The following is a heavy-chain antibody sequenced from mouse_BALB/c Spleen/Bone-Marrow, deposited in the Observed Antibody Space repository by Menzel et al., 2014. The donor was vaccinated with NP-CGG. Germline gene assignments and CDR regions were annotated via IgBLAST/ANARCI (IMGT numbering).Heavy chain of an antibody. D-gene: IGHD2-10*01. CDR2: INPSSGYT. J-gene: IGHJ4*01. CDR1: GYTFTSYT. Sequence: VQLQQSAAELARPGASVKMSCKASGYTFTSYTMHWVKQRPGQGLEWIGYINPSSGYTEYNQKFKDKTTLTADKSSSTAYMQLSSLTSEVSAVYYCAKRTGPYYGNYDAMDYWGQGTSVTVSS. CDR3: AKRTGPYYGNYDAMDY. V-gene: IGHV1-4*02.